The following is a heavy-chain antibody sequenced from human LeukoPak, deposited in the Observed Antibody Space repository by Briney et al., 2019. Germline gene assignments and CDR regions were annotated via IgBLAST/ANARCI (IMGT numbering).Heavy chain of an antibody. D-gene: IGHD6-13*01. J-gene: IGHJ4*02. V-gene: IGHV4-59*01. CDR1: GGSISTYY. CDR3: ARSGADSSSWSF. Sequence: SETLSLTCTVSGGSISTYYWNWIRQPPGKGLEWIGYIYYSGGTNYNPSLKSRVTISVDTSKNQFSLKLNSVTAADTAVYYCARSGADSSSWSFWGQGTLVSVSS. CDR2: IYYSGGT.